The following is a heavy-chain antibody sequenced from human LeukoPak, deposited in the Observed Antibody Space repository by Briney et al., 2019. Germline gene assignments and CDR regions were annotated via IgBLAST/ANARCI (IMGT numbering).Heavy chain of an antibody. CDR2: INSNGSST. D-gene: IGHD3-10*01. Sequence: GGSLRLSCAASGXTFSTYWMHWVRQAPGKGLVWVSRINSNGSSTSYADSVKGRFTISRDNAKNTLYLQMHSLRAEDTAVYFCARDEAELGQLLVYWGQGTLVTVSS. CDR1: GXTFSTYW. CDR3: ARDEAELGQLLVY. V-gene: IGHV3-74*01. J-gene: IGHJ4*02.